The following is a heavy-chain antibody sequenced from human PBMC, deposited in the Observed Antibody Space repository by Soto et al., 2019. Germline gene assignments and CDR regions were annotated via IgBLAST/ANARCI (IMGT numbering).Heavy chain of an antibody. CDR1: GGTFSSYA. V-gene: IGHV1-69*12. J-gene: IGHJ4*02. Sequence: QAQLVQSGAEVKKPGSSVKVSCKASGGTFSSYAISWVRQAPGQGLEWMGGIIPIFGTANYAQKFQGRVTITADESTSTAYMELSSLRSEDTAVYYCAREPHRDYGRDPLLFDYWGQGTLVTVSS. CDR2: IIPIFGTA. CDR3: AREPHRDYGRDPLLFDY. D-gene: IGHD4-17*01.